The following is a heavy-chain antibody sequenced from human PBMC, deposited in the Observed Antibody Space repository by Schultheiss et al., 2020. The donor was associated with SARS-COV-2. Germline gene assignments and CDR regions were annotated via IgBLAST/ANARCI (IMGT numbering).Heavy chain of an antibody. CDR3: ARSGYGEYEYYYYGMDV. CDR2: ISTNGGST. CDR1: GFTFSSYA. V-gene: IGHV3-64*04. D-gene: IGHD4-17*01. J-gene: IGHJ6*02. Sequence: GGSLRLSCSASGFTFSSYAMHWVRQAPEKGLEYVSGISTNGGSTYYADSVKGRFTISRDNAKNSLYLQMNSLRDEDTAVYYCARSGYGEYEYYYYGMDVWGQGATVTVSS.